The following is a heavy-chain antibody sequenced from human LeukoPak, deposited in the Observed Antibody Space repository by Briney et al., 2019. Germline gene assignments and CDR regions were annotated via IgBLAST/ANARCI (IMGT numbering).Heavy chain of an antibody. CDR2: VNPDGSST. V-gene: IGHV3-74*03. CDR3: GRGGSYGDY. D-gene: IGHD3-16*01. Sequence: GGSLRLPCAASGFTFSRYWMHWVRQVPGKGLVWVSRVNPDGSSTTYADSVKGRFTSSRDNAKNTLYLQMNRLRVEDTTVYYCGRGGSYGDYWGQGILVTVSS. J-gene: IGHJ4*02. CDR1: GFTFSRYW.